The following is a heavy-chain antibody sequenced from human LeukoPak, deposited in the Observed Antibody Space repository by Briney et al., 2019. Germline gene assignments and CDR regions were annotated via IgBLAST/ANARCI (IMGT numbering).Heavy chain of an antibody. CDR2: ISGSGGST. CDR1: GFTFSSYA. Sequence: GGSLRLSCAASGFTFSSYAMSWVRQAPGKGLEWVSAISGSGGSTYYADSVKGRFTVSRDNSKNTLYLQMNSLRAEDTAVYYCAKDSYGGNRHDALDIWGQGTMVTVSS. CDR3: AKDSYGGNRHDALDI. D-gene: IGHD4-23*01. V-gene: IGHV3-23*01. J-gene: IGHJ3*02.